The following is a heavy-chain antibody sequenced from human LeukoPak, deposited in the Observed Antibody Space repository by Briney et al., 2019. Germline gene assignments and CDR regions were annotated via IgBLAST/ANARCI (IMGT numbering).Heavy chain of an antibody. D-gene: IGHD4-17*01. CDR1: GGSFSGYY. CDR2: IKQDGSEK. J-gene: IGHJ4*02. Sequence: ETLSLTCAVYGGSFSGYYWGWIRQPPGKGLEWVANIKQDGSEKYYVDSVKGRFTISRDNAKNSLYLQMNSLRAEDTAVYYCARESSSTYYGDYVGDLDYWGQGTLVTVSS. CDR3: ARESSSTYYGDYVGDLDY. V-gene: IGHV3-7*01.